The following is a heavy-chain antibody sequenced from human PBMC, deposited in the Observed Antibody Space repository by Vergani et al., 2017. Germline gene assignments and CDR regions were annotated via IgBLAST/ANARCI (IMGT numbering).Heavy chain of an antibody. V-gene: IGHV4-61*01. CDR1: GGSVSRGSYY. J-gene: IGHJ4*02. Sequence: QVQLQESGPGLVKPSETLSLTCTVSGGSVSRGSYYWSWIRQPPGKGLEWIGYIYYSGSTNYNPSLKRRVTISVETSKNQFSLKLSSVTAADKAVYYCSRVESSVLTVDYWGQGTLVTVSS. CDR2: IYYSGST. CDR3: SRVESSVLTVDY. D-gene: IGHD3-22*01.